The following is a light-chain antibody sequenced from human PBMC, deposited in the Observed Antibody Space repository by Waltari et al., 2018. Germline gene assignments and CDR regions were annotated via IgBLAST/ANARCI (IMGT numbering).Light chain of an antibody. V-gene: IGKV3-20*01. Sequence: EIVLTQSPGTLSLSPGESANTPCRTSQSATRALAWYQQNPGQAPRLLIYVASNRATGIPDMFSGSGSGTDFSLTISSLEPEDFAVYYCQHYLRLPVTFGQGTKVEVK. CDR3: QHYLRLPVT. CDR2: VAS. J-gene: IGKJ1*01. CDR1: QSATRA.